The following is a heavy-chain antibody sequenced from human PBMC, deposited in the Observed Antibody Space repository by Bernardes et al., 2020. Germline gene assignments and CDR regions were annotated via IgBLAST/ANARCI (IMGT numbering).Heavy chain of an antibody. Sequence: GGSLRLSCAASGFTFSSYGMHWVRQAPGKGLEWVAVIWYDGSNKYYADSVKGRFTISRDNSKNTLYLQMNSLRAEDTAVYYCARECIAAAGTGLLDYWGQGTLVTVSS. D-gene: IGHD6-13*01. CDR2: IWYDGSNK. J-gene: IGHJ4*02. CDR3: ARECIAAAGTGLLDY. V-gene: IGHV3-33*01. CDR1: GFTFSSYG.